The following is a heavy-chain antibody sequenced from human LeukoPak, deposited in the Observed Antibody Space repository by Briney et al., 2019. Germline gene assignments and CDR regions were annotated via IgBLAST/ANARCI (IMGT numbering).Heavy chain of an antibody. Sequence: SETLSLTCAVYGGSFSGYYWSWIRQPPGKGLEWIGEINHSGSTNYNPSLKRRVTISVDTSKNQFSLKLSSVTAADTAVYYCARGGRGYSYGTTRGRNWFDPWGQGTLVTVSS. V-gene: IGHV4-34*01. CDR2: INHSGST. D-gene: IGHD5-18*01. CDR3: ARGGRGYSYGTTRGRNWFDP. J-gene: IGHJ5*02. CDR1: GGSFSGYY.